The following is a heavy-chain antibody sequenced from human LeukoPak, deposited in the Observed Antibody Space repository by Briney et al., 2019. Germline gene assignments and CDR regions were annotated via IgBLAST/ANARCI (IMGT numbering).Heavy chain of an antibody. V-gene: IGHV1-24*01. D-gene: IGHD2-21*02. Sequence: ASVKVSCKVSGSTLSDLSIHWVRQAPGKGLEYVGGSDPEDGETFHAQNFQGRVTMTEDTSIDTAYMELSSLSSEDTAVYYCVTDRARLFWYFDLWGRGTLVTVSS. CDR2: SDPEDGET. CDR3: VTDRARLFWYFDL. J-gene: IGHJ2*01. CDR1: GSTLSDLS.